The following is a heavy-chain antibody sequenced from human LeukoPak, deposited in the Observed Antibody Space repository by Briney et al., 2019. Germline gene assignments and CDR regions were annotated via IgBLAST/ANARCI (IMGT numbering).Heavy chain of an antibody. CDR3: TRRGSTLNWFDP. D-gene: IGHD5/OR15-5a*01. Sequence: GESLKISCKGSGYSFTNYWIAWVRQMPGKGLEWMGIIYPGDSDTRYSPSFQGQVTISADKSIGTAYLQWSSLKASDTAIYYCTRRGSTLNWFDPWGQGTLVAVSS. CDR2: IYPGDSDT. J-gene: IGHJ5*02. V-gene: IGHV5-51*01. CDR1: GYSFTNYW.